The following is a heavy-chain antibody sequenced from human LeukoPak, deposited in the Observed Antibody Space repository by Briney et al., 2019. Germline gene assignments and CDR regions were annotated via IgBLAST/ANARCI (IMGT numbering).Heavy chain of an antibody. D-gene: IGHD2-2*01. CDR1: GFTFSSYA. Sequence: PGGSLRLSCAASGFTFSSYAMSWVRQAPGKGLEWVSAISGSGGSTYYADSVKGRFTISRDNSKKTLYVQMNSLTDEDAAGYYFPKEIRYQLPRCYPDWGQGTLVTVSS. J-gene: IGHJ4*02. CDR2: ISGSGGST. V-gene: IGHV3-23*01. CDR3: PKEIRYQLPRCYPD.